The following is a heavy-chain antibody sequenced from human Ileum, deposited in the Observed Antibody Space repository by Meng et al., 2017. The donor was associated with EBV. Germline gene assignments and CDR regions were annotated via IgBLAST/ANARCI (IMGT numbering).Heavy chain of an antibody. V-gene: IGHV4-4*02. CDR2: IYHNETT. CDR1: GGSIISSKW. CDR3: ARLDSSGYYFGGWFDP. J-gene: IGHJ5*02. D-gene: IGHD3-22*01. Sequence: VPQQESAPRLVKPLGTVSLTCAVSGGSIISSKWWSWAWQSPGTGLEWIGEIYHNETTNYNSSLKSRVTISVDTSKNKFFLNLTSLTAADTAVYYCARLDSSGYYFGGWFDPWGQGILVTVSS.